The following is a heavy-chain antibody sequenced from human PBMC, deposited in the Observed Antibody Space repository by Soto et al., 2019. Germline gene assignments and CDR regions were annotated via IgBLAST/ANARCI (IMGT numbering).Heavy chain of an antibody. CDR1: GGSISRGGYY. J-gene: IGHJ6*03. D-gene: IGHD2-2*01. Sequence: SETLSLTCTVSGGSISRGGYYWSWIRQHPGKGLEWIGYIYYSGSTYYNPSLKSRVTISVDTSKNQFSLKLSSVTAADTAVYYCARVQFDCSSTSCYVDYYMDVWGKGTTVTVSS. CDR3: ARVQFDCSSTSCYVDYYMDV. CDR2: IYYSGST. V-gene: IGHV4-31*03.